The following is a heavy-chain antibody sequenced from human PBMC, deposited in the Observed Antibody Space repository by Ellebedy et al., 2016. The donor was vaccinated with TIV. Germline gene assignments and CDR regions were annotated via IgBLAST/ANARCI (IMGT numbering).Heavy chain of an antibody. D-gene: IGHD3-9*01. CDR1: GGSFSGYY. CDR3: ARGLERYFDWAPHDAFDI. V-gene: IGHV4-34*01. Sequence: SETLSLTCAVYGGSFSGYYWSWIRQPPGKGLEWIGEINHSGSTNYNPSLKSRVTISVDTSKNQFSLKLSSVTAADTAVYYCARGLERYFDWAPHDAFDIWGQGTMVTVSS. CDR2: INHSGST. J-gene: IGHJ3*02.